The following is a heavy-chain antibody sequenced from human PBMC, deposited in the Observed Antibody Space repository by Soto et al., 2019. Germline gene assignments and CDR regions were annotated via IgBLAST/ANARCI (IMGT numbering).Heavy chain of an antibody. J-gene: IGHJ3*02. CDR3: ARPDTYNWNEGRVIGAFDI. D-gene: IGHD1-20*01. CDR1: GYSFTSYW. CDR2: IYPGDSDT. V-gene: IGHV5-51*03. Sequence: EVQLVQSGAEVKKPGESLKISCKGSGYSFTSYWIGWVSQMPGKGLEWRGIIYPGDSDTRYSPSFQGQVTISADKSISTAYLQWSSLKASDTAMYYCARPDTYNWNEGRVIGAFDIWGQGTMVTVSS.